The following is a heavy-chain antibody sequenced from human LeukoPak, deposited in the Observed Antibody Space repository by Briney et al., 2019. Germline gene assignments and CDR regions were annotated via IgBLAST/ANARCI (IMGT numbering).Heavy chain of an antibody. J-gene: IGHJ4*02. Sequence: GGSLRLSCVVSGVSLSSHGIHWVRQAPGKGLEWVAFIWTDGSSEYYADSVKGRFTVSRDNSKNTVYLQINGLRVEDTAVYHCARDRGNDFLDYWGQGTLVTVSS. D-gene: IGHD1-1*01. V-gene: IGHV3-33*01. CDR3: ARDRGNDFLDY. CDR1: GVSLSSHG. CDR2: IWTDGSSE.